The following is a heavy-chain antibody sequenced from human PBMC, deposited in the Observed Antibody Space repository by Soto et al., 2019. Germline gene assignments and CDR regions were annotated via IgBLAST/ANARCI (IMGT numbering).Heavy chain of an antibody. V-gene: IGHV4-39*01. CDR3: VRQGFGALHGLVDV. Sequence: SETLSLTCSVSNGYVRNNNYSWGWFRQPPGKGLEWIAGVYYTGSTYYNPSLRSRVTISIDTSQNQFSLKLNSVTAADTAVYYCVRQGFGALHGLVDVWGQGTTVT. CDR1: NGYVRNNNYS. D-gene: IGHD3-10*01. J-gene: IGHJ6*02. CDR2: VYYTGST.